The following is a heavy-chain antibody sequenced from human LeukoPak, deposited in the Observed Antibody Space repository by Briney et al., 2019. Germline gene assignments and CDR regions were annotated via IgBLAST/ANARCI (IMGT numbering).Heavy chain of an antibody. V-gene: IGHV3-23*01. CDR2: ISGSGGST. D-gene: IGHD6-19*01. CDR3: AKDLEGGSGYFDY. CDR1: GFTFSSYA. Sequence: GGSLRLSCAASGFTFSSYATSWVRQAPGKGLEWVSAISGSGGSTYYADSVKGRFTISRDNSKNTLYLQMNSLRAEDTAVYYCAKDLEGGSGYFDYWGQGTLVTVSS. J-gene: IGHJ4*02.